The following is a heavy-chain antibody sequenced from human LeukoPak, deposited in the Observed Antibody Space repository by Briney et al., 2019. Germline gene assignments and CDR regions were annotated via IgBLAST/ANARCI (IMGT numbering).Heavy chain of an antibody. Sequence: SETLSLTCTVSGASISSYYWTWIRQPPGKGLEWIGYIFYSGSPNYNPSLKSRVTISVDTSKNQFSLRLSSVTAADTAVYYCARVGHIVAAGTYDYWGQGTPVTVSS. CDR1: GASISSYY. CDR2: IFYSGSP. D-gene: IGHD6-13*01. V-gene: IGHV4-59*08. CDR3: ARVGHIVAAGTYDY. J-gene: IGHJ4*02.